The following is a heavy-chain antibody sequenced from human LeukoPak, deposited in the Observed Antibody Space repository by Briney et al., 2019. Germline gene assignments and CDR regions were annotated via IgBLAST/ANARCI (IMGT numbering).Heavy chain of an antibody. J-gene: IGHJ4*02. CDR1: GFTFDDYA. Sequence: PGRSLRLSCAASGFTFDDYAMHWVRQAPGKGLEWVSGISWNSGSIGYADSVKGRFTISRDNAKNSLYLRMNSLRAEDTALYYCAKDSVAVADTPTFDYWGQGTLVTVSS. D-gene: IGHD6-19*01. CDR3: AKDSVAVADTPTFDY. CDR2: ISWNSGSI. V-gene: IGHV3-9*01.